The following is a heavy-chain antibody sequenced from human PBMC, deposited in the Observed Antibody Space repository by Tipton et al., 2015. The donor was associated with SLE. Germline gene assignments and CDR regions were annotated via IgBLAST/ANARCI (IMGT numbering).Heavy chain of an antibody. V-gene: IGHV4-59*01. D-gene: IGHD2-8*01. CDR1: GGSISSYS. CDR3: ARSNRDYFDC. Sequence: GLVKPSETLSLTCTVSGGSISSYSWSWIRQPPGKGLELIGYVYDSGSTNYNPSLKSRVTISTDMSRNQFSLRLTSVTPADTAVFYCARSNRDYFDCWGQGTLVTVSS. CDR2: VYDSGST. J-gene: IGHJ4*02.